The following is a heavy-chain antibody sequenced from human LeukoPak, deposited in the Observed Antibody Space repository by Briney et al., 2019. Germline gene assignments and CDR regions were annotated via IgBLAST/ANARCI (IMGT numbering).Heavy chain of an antibody. D-gene: IGHD6-6*01. V-gene: IGHV3-74*01. CDR1: GFTFSSYW. CDR3: AKGYSSSSTYYYFYMDV. CDR2: INSDGSST. J-gene: IGHJ6*03. Sequence: GGSLRLSCAASGFTFSSYWMHWVRQVPGKGLVWVSRINSDGSSTSYADSVKGRFTISRDNSKSTLYLQMNSLSAEDTAVYYCAKGYSSSSTYYYFYMDVWGKGTTVTVSS.